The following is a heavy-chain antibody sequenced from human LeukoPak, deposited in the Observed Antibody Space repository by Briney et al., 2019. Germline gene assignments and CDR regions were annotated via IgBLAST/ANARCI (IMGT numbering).Heavy chain of an antibody. D-gene: IGHD1-26*01. CDR1: GFTFSSYV. Sequence: PGGSLRLSCAASGFTFSSYVMHWVRQAPGKGLEWVAIISYDGSNEYYADSVKGRFTISRDNSKKTLYLQMNSLRAADTAVYYCAREDYPSGYYWGQGTLVTVSS. CDR2: ISYDGSNE. CDR3: AREDYPSGYY. J-gene: IGHJ4*02. V-gene: IGHV3-30*04.